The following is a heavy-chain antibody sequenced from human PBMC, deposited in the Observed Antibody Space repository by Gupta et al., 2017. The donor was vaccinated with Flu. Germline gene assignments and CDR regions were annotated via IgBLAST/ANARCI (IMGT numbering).Heavy chain of an antibody. D-gene: IGHD2-15*01. CDR3: ARKGGGHCSGGSCYSFDY. J-gene: IGHJ4*02. V-gene: IGHV1-69*01. Sequence: VRQAPGQGLEWMGGVIPVVAPTIYAPRFQGRVTITADESTSTAYMELSSLTSDDTAFYFCARKGGGHCSGGSCYSFDYWGRGTLVTVSS. CDR2: VIPVVAPT.